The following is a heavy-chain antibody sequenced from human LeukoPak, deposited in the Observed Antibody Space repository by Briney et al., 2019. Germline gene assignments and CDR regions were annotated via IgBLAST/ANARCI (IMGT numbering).Heavy chain of an antibody. J-gene: IGHJ4*02. Sequence: ASVKVSCKASGYTFTSYAMNWVRQAPGQGLEWMGWINTNTGNPTYAQGFTGRFVFSLDTSVSTAYLQISSLNAEDTAVYYCARGYTTDMTSVPHFDYWGQGTLVTVSS. V-gene: IGHV7-4-1*02. D-gene: IGHD4-17*01. CDR1: GYTFTSYA. CDR3: ARGYTTDMTSVPHFDY. CDR2: INTNTGNP.